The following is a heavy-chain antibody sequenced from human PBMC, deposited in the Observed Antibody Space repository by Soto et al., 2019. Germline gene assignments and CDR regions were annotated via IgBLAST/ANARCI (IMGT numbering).Heavy chain of an antibody. D-gene: IGHD3-22*01. CDR1: GFTFSSYG. J-gene: IGHJ3*02. CDR2: ISGSGGST. Sequence: GGSLRLSCAASGFTFSSYGMSWVRQAPGKGLEWVSAISGSGGSTYYADSVKGRFTISRDNSKNTLYLQMNSLRAEDTAVYHCAKDSPYYYDSSGYFPHDAFDIWGQGTMVTVSS. CDR3: AKDSPYYYDSSGYFPHDAFDI. V-gene: IGHV3-23*01.